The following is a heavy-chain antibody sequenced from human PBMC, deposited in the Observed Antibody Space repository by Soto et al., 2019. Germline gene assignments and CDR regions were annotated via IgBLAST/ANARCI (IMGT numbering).Heavy chain of an antibody. CDR1: GASISGNY. Sequence: NPSETLSLTCTVSGASISGNYWSWIRQPPGKGLEWIGYIYDSGSTNYSPSLQSRVTMSVDRSKNQFSLALTSVTAADTALYFCAIFGVPPYYYYGMDVWGQGTTVTVSS. D-gene: IGHD3-3*01. CDR3: AIFGVPPYYYYGMDV. CDR2: IYDSGST. J-gene: IGHJ6*02. V-gene: IGHV4-59*01.